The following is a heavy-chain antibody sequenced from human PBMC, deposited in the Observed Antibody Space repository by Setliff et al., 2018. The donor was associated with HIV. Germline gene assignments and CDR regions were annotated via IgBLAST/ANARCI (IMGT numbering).Heavy chain of an antibody. CDR1: GGTFSSYG. J-gene: IGHJ6*02. D-gene: IGHD6-19*01. CDR2: ISTYNGHT. CDR3: ARLGSGWSDSYYYAMDV. Sequence: ASVKVSCKASGGTFSSYGISWVRQAPGQGLEWMGWISTYNGHTNYPQKLQGRVTMTTDTSTSTVYMELRSLRSDDTAVYYCARLGSGWSDSYYYAMDVWGQGTTVTVSS. V-gene: IGHV1-18*01.